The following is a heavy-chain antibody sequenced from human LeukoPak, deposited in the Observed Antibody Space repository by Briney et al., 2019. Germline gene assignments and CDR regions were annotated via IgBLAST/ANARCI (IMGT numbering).Heavy chain of an antibody. J-gene: IGHJ4*02. CDR1: GCTFTSSA. CDR3: AAVDYGGNSDY. V-gene: IGHV1-58*01. D-gene: IGHD4-23*01. CDR2: IVVGSGNT. Sequence: SVKVSCKAFGCTFTSSAVQWVGQARGQPLEWIGWIVVGSGNTNYAQKFQERVTITRDMSTSTAYMELSSLRSEDTAVYYCAAVDYGGNSDYWGQGTLVTVSS.